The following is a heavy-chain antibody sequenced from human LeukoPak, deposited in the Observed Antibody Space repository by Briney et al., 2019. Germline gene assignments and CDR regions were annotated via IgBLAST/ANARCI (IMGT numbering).Heavy chain of an antibody. D-gene: IGHD3-22*01. Sequence: GGSLRLSCAASGFTFSSYAMHWVRQAPGKGLEGVAVISYDGSNKYYADSVKGRFTISRDNSKNTLYLQMNSLRAEDTAVYYCARALPFYDSSGLAGYWGQGTLVTVSS. CDR2: ISYDGSNK. V-gene: IGHV3-30*04. CDR3: ARALPFYDSSGLAGY. CDR1: GFTFSSYA. J-gene: IGHJ4*02.